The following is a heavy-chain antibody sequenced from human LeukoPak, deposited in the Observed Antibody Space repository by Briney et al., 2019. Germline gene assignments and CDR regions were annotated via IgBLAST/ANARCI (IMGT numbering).Heavy chain of an antibody. D-gene: IGHD2-21*02. CDR2: ISGSGGST. CDR1: GFTFSSYA. Sequence: GGSLRLSCAASGFTFSSYAMSWVRQAPGKGLEWVSAISGSGGSTYYADSVKGRFTISRDNSKNTLYLQMNSLRAEDTAVYYCARSDIVMVTAIDDYWGQGTLVTVSS. J-gene: IGHJ4*02. V-gene: IGHV3-23*01. CDR3: ARSDIVMVTAIDDY.